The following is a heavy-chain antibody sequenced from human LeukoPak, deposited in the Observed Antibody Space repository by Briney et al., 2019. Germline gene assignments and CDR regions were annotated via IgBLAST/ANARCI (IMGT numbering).Heavy chain of an antibody. Sequence: GGSLRLSCVASGISFSSYWMAWVRQAPGRGLEWVANIRYDGTHKFYADSVKGRFTISRDNAKNSLFLEMNSLTADDTAVYFCASSHDSSGNDWGQGTLVTVSS. CDR1: GISFSSYW. J-gene: IGHJ4*02. CDR3: ASSHDSSGND. CDR2: IRYDGTHK. D-gene: IGHD3-22*01. V-gene: IGHV3-7*01.